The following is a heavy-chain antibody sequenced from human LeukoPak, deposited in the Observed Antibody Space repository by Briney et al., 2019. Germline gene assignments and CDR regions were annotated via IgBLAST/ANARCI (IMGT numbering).Heavy chain of an antibody. Sequence: GASVKVSCKASGFTFTSSAMQWVRQARGQRLEWIGWIVVGRGNTNYAQKFQERVTITRDMSTSTAYMELSSLRSEDTAVYYCAAAIGYCSSTSCYGDAFDIWGQGTMVTVSS. D-gene: IGHD2-2*01. CDR1: GFTFTSSA. J-gene: IGHJ3*02. V-gene: IGHV1-58*02. CDR3: AAAIGYCSSTSCYGDAFDI. CDR2: IVVGRGNT.